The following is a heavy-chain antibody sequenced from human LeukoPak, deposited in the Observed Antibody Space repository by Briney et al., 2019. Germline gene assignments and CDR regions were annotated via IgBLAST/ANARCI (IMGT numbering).Heavy chain of an antibody. CDR3: ARDQGYGEDYFDY. D-gene: IGHD4-17*01. CDR2: IYYSGST. V-gene: IGHV4-59*01. CDR1: GGSISSYY. Sequence: PSETLSLTCTVSGGSISSYYWSWIRQPPGKGLEWIGYIYYSGSTNYNPSLKSRVTISVDTSENQFSLKLSSVTAADTAVYYCARDQGYGEDYFDYWGQGTLVTVSS. J-gene: IGHJ4*02.